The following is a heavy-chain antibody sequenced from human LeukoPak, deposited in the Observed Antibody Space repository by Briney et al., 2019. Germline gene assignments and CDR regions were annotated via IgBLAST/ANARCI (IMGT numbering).Heavy chain of an antibody. D-gene: IGHD5-12*01. CDR1: GGSSSSYY. V-gene: IGHV4-59*01. CDR3: AGDRAYSGYLEFYLAY. CDR2: IFSSGGT. Sequence: PSETLSLTCNVSGGSSSSYYWSWIRQPPGKGLEWIGYIFSSGGTNYNPSLKSRVTISLDTSKRQFSLKVRSVTAADTAVYYCAGDRAYSGYLEFYLAYCGQGALVTVSS. J-gene: IGHJ4*02.